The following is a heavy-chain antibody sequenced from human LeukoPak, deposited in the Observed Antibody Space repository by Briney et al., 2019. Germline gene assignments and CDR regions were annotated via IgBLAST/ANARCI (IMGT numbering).Heavy chain of an antibody. Sequence: GGSLRLSCAASGFTVSSNYMSWVRQAPGKGLEWVSVIYSGGSTYYADSVKGRFTISRDNAKKSLYLQMNSLRAEDTAVYYCARDKSYGDSTDYWGQGTLVTVSS. CDR2: IYSGGST. D-gene: IGHD4-17*01. V-gene: IGHV3-53*01. J-gene: IGHJ4*02. CDR1: GFTVSSNY. CDR3: ARDKSYGDSTDY.